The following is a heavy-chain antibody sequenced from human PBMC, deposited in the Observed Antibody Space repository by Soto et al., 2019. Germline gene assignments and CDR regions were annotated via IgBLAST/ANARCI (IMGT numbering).Heavy chain of an antibody. J-gene: IGHJ6*02. Sequence: PGGSLRLSCAASGFTFSSYGMHWVRQAPGKGLEWVAVISYDGSNKYYADSVKGRFTISRDNSKNTLYLQMNSLRAEDTAVYYCAKDLIVGATTIYYGMDVWGQGTTVTVSS. CDR2: ISYDGSNK. CDR1: GFTFSSYG. D-gene: IGHD1-26*01. CDR3: AKDLIVGATTIYYGMDV. V-gene: IGHV3-30*18.